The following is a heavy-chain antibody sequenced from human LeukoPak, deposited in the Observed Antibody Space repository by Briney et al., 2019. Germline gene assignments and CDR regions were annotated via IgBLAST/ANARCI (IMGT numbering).Heavy chain of an antibody. V-gene: IGHV3-7*01. J-gene: IGHJ4*02. D-gene: IGHD1-20*01. CDR3: ARVAGAITGTFFDY. CDR2: IKQDGSEK. Sequence: GGSLRLSCAASAFTFGNYWMSWVRQAPGKGLEWVANIKQDGSEKYYVDSVKGRFTISRDNAKNSLYLQMNSLRAEDTAVYYCARVAGAITGTFFDYWGQGTPVTVSS. CDR1: AFTFGNYW.